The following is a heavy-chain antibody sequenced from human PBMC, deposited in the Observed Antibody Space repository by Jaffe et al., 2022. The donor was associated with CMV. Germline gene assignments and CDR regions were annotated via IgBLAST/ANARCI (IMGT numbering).Heavy chain of an antibody. D-gene: IGHD3-10*01. V-gene: IGHV3-74*01. CDR3: ARGAVGAPLVKDY. J-gene: IGHJ4*02. CDR1: GFSFSSYW. CDR2: INGDGSTT. Sequence: EVQLVESGGGLVQPGGSLRLSCATSGFSFSSYWMHWVRQVPGKGLVWVSCINGDGSTTRYADSVKGRFTISRDNAKSTVYLQMDSLRAEDTAVYYCARGAVGAPLVKDYWGQGTLVTVYS.